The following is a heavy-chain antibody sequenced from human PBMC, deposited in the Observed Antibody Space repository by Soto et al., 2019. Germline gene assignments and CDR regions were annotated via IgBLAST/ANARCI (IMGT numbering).Heavy chain of an antibody. CDR1: GGSISSGDYY. CDR3: ARGGIAVAGWGDYYYYGMDV. J-gene: IGHJ6*02. D-gene: IGHD6-19*01. Sequence: SETLSLTCTVSGGSISSGDYYWSWIRQPPGKGLEWIGEINHSGSTNYNPSLKSRVTISVDTSKNQFSLKLSSVTAADTAVYYCARGGIAVAGWGDYYYYGMDVWGQGTTVTVSS. V-gene: IGHV4-39*07. CDR2: INHSGST.